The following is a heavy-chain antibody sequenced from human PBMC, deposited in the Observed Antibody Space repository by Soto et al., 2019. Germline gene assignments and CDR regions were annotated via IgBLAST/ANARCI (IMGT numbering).Heavy chain of an antibody. CDR1: GYTFTGYY. J-gene: IGHJ6*02. CDR3: ARVGAKDERAYYYYGMDV. Sequence: GASVKVSCKASGYTFTGYYMHWVRQAPGQGLEWMGWINPNSGGINYAQKFQGWVTMTRDTSISTAYMELSRLRSDDTAVYYCARVGAKDERAYYYYGMDVWGQGTTVTVSS. CDR2: INPNSGGI. V-gene: IGHV1-2*04. D-gene: IGHD1-26*01.